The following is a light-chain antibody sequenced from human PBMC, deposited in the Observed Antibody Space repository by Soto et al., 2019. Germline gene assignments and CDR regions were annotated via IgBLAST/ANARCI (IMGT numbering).Light chain of an antibody. J-gene: IGKJ2*01. V-gene: IGKV3-20*01. Sequence: EIVLTQSPGTLSLSPGERATLSCRASQNISTSYLAWYQQKPGQPPRLLIYGTSNRATGIPYRFSGSGSGSDFILTISRLEPEDLAVYFCPQYSSSVYTFGQGTKLEIK. CDR3: PQYSSSVYT. CDR2: GTS. CDR1: QNISTSY.